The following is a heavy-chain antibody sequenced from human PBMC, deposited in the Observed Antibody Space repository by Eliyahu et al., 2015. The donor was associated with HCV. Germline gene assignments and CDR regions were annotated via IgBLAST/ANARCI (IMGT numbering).Heavy chain of an antibody. V-gene: IGHV3-74*03. Sequence: EVQLVESGGGLVQPGGSLRLSCXASGFTFSNYWMXWVRQAPGKGLVWVSRIKSDGSITEYADSVMGRFTISRDNAXNTLYLQMNSLRDEDTAVYYCARMGCCDRSGYYGYTHHWGQGTLVSVSS. CDR1: GFTFSNYW. CDR2: IKSDGSIT. J-gene: IGHJ1*01. D-gene: IGHD3-22*01. CDR3: ARMGCCDRSGYYGYTHH.